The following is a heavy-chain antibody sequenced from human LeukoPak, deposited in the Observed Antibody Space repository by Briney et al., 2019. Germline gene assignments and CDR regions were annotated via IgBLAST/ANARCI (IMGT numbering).Heavy chain of an antibody. J-gene: IGHJ4*02. V-gene: IGHV4-30-2*01. D-gene: IGHD2-2*01. CDR3: ARWAVGVVVPGGFDY. CDR2: IYHSGST. Sequence: SETLSLTCTVSGGSISSGGYYWSWIRQPPGKGLEWIGYIYHSGSTYYNPSLKSRVTISVDRSKNQFSLKLSSVTAADTAIYYCARWAVGVVVPGGFDYWGQGTLVTVSS. CDR1: GGSISSGGYY.